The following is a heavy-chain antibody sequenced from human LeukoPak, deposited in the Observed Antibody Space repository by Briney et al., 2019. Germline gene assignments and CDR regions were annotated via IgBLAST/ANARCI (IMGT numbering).Heavy chain of an antibody. CDR3: ARDFRGYYDSSGSSLYYYYGMDV. Sequence: SQTLSLTCTVSGGSISSGGYSWSWIRQHPGKGLEWIGYIYYSGSTYYNPSLKSRVTISVDTSKNQFSLKLSSVTAADTAVYYCARDFRGYYDSSGSSLYYYYGMDVWGQGTTVTVSS. J-gene: IGHJ6*02. D-gene: IGHD3-22*01. CDR1: GGSISSGGYS. V-gene: IGHV4-31*03. CDR2: IYYSGST.